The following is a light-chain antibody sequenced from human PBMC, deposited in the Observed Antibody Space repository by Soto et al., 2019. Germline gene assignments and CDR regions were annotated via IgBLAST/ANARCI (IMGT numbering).Light chain of an antibody. V-gene: IGKV2-30*01. Sequence: VVMTQSPLSLPVTLGQPASISCRSSQSLVYSDGNTYLNWFQHRPGQSPRRLIYKISDRDSGVPDRFSGSGSDTDFTLKISRVEAEDVGVYYCMQGTHWPLTFGQGTRLEIK. J-gene: IGKJ5*01. CDR2: KIS. CDR1: QSLVYSDGNTY. CDR3: MQGTHWPLT.